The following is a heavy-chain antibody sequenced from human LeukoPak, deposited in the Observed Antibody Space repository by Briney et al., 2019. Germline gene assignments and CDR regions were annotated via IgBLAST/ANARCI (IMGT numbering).Heavy chain of an antibody. CDR3: ATDLGGGLFDY. D-gene: IGHD1-26*01. Sequence: SETLSLTCTVSGGSISSYYWSWIRQPPGKGLEWIGYIYYSGSTNYNPSLKSRVTISVDTSKNQFSLKLSSVTAADTAAYYCATDLGGGLFDYWGQGTLVTVSS. CDR2: IYYSGST. CDR1: GGSISSYY. J-gene: IGHJ4*02. V-gene: IGHV4-59*01.